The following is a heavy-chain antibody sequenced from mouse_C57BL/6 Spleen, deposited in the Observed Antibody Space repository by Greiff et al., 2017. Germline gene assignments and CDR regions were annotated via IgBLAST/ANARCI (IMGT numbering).Heavy chain of an antibody. CDR1: GFTFSDAW. CDR3: TTGRFAY. CDR2: IRNKANNHAT. D-gene: IGHD4-1*01. J-gene: IGHJ3*01. Sequence: EVMLVESGGGLVQPGGSMKLSCAASGFTFSDAWMDWVRQSPEKGLEWVAEIRNKANNHATYYAESVKGRFTISRDDSKSSVYLQMNSLRAEDTGIYYCTTGRFAYWGQGTLVTVSA. V-gene: IGHV6-6*01.